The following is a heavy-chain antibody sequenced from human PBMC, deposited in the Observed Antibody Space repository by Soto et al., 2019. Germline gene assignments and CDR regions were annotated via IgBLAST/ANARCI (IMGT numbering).Heavy chain of an antibody. J-gene: IGHJ3*02. V-gene: IGHV5-51*01. CDR1: GYRFITYW. CDR2: IYPGDSDT. Sequence: GESLKISCNTSGYRFITYWIGWVRQMPGKGLEWMGIIYPGDSDTRYSPSFQGQVTFSVDKSTGTAYVQWSNLKAPDTAMYYCARISGDAFDIWGQGTMVTVS. CDR3: ARISGDAFDI.